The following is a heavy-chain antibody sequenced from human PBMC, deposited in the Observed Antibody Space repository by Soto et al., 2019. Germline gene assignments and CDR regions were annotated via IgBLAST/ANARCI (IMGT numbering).Heavy chain of an antibody. CDR3: AKPGAGGRLLGWSVDH. J-gene: IGHJ4*02. Sequence: QVQLVEAGGGVVQPGRSVRLSCADSGLSFSNYAMYWVRQAPGKGLEWVAGISYDGSNKYYADSVRGRFTISRDNSKNTLYHQMNSLRGEDTAVYYCAKPGAGGRLLGWSVDHWGQGTLVTVSS. CDR1: GLSFSNYA. V-gene: IGHV3-30*18. CDR2: ISYDGSNK. D-gene: IGHD3-3*01.